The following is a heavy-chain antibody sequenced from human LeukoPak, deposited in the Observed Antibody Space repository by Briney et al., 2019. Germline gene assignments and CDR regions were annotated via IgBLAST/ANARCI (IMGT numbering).Heavy chain of an antibody. Sequence: PSETLSLTCTVSGYSISSGYYWGWIRPPPGKGLEWIGSIYHSGSTYYNPSLKSRVTIPVDTSKNQFSLNLSSVTAADTAVYYCARSTYYDFWSGYYNEAPFDYWGQGTLVTVSS. V-gene: IGHV4-38-2*02. CDR1: GYSISSGYY. J-gene: IGHJ4*02. CDR2: IYHSGST. D-gene: IGHD3-3*01. CDR3: ARSTYYDFWSGYYNEAPFDY.